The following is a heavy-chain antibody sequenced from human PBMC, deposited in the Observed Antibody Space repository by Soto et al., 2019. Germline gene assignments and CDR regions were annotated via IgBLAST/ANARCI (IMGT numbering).Heavy chain of an antibody. D-gene: IGHD6-25*01. CDR2: IYYSRST. V-gene: IGHV4-59*01. J-gene: IGHJ6*02. CDR3: AREATGYHVRGDYYYYGMDV. Sequence: SWIRQPPGKGLEWNAYIYYSRSTTYNPSLKSRVTISVDTSKNQFSLKLSAVTAADTAVYYCAREATGYHVRGDYYYYGMDVWGQGTTVTVSS.